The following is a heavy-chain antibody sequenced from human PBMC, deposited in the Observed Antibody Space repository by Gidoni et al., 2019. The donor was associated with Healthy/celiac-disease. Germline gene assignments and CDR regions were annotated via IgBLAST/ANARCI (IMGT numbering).Heavy chain of an antibody. Sequence: QVQLVQSGAEVKKPGASVKVSCKASGHTFTGYIIHWVRQAPGQTLEWMGRINAANGDTKYSQRFQGRVTVTRDTSASTAYMELSGLTSEDTAVYYCARGVLAGTWGQGTLVTVS. J-gene: IGHJ5*02. CDR3: ARGVLAGT. V-gene: IGHV1-3*01. CDR1: GHTFTGYI. CDR2: INAANGDT. D-gene: IGHD6-19*01.